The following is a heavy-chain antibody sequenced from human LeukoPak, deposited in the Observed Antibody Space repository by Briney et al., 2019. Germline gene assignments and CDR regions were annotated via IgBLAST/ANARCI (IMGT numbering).Heavy chain of an antibody. CDR1: GGSISSSNW. CDR2: IYHSGST. V-gene: IGHV4-4*02. Sequence: SGTLSLTCAVSGGSISSSNWWSWVRQPPGKGLEWIGEIYHSGSTNYNPSLKSRVTISVDKSKNQFPLKLSSVTAADTAVYYCARESPDILTDYYAFDIWGQGTMVTVSS. D-gene: IGHD3-9*01. J-gene: IGHJ3*02. CDR3: ARESPDILTDYYAFDI.